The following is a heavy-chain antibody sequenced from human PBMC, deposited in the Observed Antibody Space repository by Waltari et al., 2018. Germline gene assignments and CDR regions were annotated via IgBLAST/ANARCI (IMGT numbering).Heavy chain of an antibody. J-gene: IGHJ4*02. CDR2: INSEGITT. CDR1: GFTLRGYC. D-gene: IGHD5-12*01. Sequence: EVQLVESGGGLAQPGGYLRLSLVASGFTLRGYCMHWVRQAPGKGPVRVSLINSEGITTNYADSWMGRFTISRDNAKNSLELQRNSLRAEDTAVYYCAKGGGWLQDYWGQGSLVTVSS. CDR3: AKGGGWLQDY. V-gene: IGHV3-74*01.